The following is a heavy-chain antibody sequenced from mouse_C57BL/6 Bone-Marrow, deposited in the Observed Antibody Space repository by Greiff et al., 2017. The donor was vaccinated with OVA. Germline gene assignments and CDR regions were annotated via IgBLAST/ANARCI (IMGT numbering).Heavy chain of an antibody. CDR3: AREAYYYGSSYRFDY. CDR1: GYTFTSYW. Sequence: QQSCKASGYTFTSYWMHWVKQRPGQGLEWIGEIDPSDSYTNYNQKFKGKSTLTVDKSSSTAYMQLSSLTSEDSAVYYCAREAYYYGSSYRFDYWGQGTTLTVSS. J-gene: IGHJ2*01. D-gene: IGHD1-1*01. CDR2: IDPSDSYT. V-gene: IGHV1-69*01.